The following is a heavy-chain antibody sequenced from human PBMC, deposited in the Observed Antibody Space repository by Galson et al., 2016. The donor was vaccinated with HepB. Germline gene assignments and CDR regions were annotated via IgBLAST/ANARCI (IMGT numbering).Heavy chain of an antibody. CDR3: ARDRAEVTQFYYYGLDV. D-gene: IGHD3-10*01. Sequence: SVKVSCKASGYTFTNNYMRWVRQAPGQGLEWMGTINSDGGSTYSAQKFQGRVTLTRDTSTSTVYMELSSLRSEDTAVYYCARDRAEVTQFYYYGLDVWGQGTTVTVSS. CDR2: INSDGGST. CDR1: GYTFTNNY. J-gene: IGHJ6*02. V-gene: IGHV1-46*01.